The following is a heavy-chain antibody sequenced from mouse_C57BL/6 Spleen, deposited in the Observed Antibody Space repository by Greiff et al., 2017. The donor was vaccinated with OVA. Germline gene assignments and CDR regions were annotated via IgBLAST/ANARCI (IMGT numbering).Heavy chain of an antibody. J-gene: IGHJ3*01. D-gene: IGHD2-1*01. CDR1: GFTFSSYT. CDR2: ISGGGGNT. Sequence: EVQLVESGGGLVKPGGSLKLSCAASGFTFSSYTMSWVRQTPEKRLEWVATISGGGGNTYYPDSVKGRFTISRDNAKNTLYLQMSSLRSEDTALYYCARGGNGFAYWGQGTLVTVSA. V-gene: IGHV5-9*01. CDR3: ARGGNGFAY.